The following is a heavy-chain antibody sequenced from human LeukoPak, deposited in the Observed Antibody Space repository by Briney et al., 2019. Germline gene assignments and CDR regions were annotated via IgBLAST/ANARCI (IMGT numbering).Heavy chain of an antibody. Sequence: PSETLSLTCAVYGGSFSGYYWSWIRQPPGKGLEWIGEINHSGSTNYNPSLKSRVTISVDTSKNQFSLKLSSVTAADTAVYYCARDRGLGSPRLDYWGQGTLVTVSS. CDR3: ARDRGLGSPRLDY. CDR2: INHSGST. J-gene: IGHJ4*02. V-gene: IGHV4-34*01. D-gene: IGHD3-10*01. CDR1: GGSFSGYY.